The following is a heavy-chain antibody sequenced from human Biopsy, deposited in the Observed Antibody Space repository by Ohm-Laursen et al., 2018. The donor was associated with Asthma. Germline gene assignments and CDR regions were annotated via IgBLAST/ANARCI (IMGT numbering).Heavy chain of an antibody. CDR1: GGSISSSSYY. CDR2: ISYTGSA. J-gene: IGHJ4*02. D-gene: IGHD7-27*01. CDR3: ARHWDWGSFFDY. V-gene: IGHV4-39*01. Sequence: SETLSLTCTVSGGSISSSSYYWGWIRQPPGKGLEWMGSISYTGSAYHNPSLKSRVTISVHKSKNHFSLKLTSVTAADTAVYYCARHWDWGSFFDYWGQGTPVTVSS.